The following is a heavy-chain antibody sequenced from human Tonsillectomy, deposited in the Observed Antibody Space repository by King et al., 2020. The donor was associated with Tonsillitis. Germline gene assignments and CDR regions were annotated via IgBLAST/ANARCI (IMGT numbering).Heavy chain of an antibody. J-gene: IGHJ6*02. CDR2: ISAYNGNT. Sequence: QLVQSGAEVKKPGASVKVSCKASGDTFTRYGISWVRQAPGQGLEWMGWISAYNGNTNYAQKLQGRVTMTTDTSTSTAYMELRSLRSDDTAVYYCARDHQRGSGRPEPTYYHYGMDVWGQGTTVTVSS. CDR1: GDTFTRYG. CDR3: ARDHQRGSGRPEPTYYHYGMDV. D-gene: IGHD1-14*01. V-gene: IGHV1-18*04.